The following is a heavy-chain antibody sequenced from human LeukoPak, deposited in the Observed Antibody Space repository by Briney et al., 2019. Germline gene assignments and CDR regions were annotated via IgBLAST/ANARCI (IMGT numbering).Heavy chain of an antibody. CDR3: ARETLDYMNAFDI. V-gene: IGHV3-66*02. D-gene: IGHD3/OR15-3a*01. Sequence: PGGSLRLSCAASGFTVSSNYMSWVRQAPGKGLEWVSVIYSGGSTYYADSVKGRFTISRDNSKDTLYLQMNSLSAEDTAVYYCARETLDYMNAFDIWGQGTMVTVSS. CDR1: GFTVSSNY. J-gene: IGHJ3*02. CDR2: IYSGGST.